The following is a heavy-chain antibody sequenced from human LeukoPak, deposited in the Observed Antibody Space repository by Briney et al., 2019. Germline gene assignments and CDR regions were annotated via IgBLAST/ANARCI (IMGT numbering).Heavy chain of an antibody. CDR3: ARVPYSSGWTNYYYYMDV. J-gene: IGHJ6*03. V-gene: IGHV1-8*03. Sequence: ASVKVSCKASTDNFSKNGINWVRQATGQGLEWMGWMNPNSGNTGYAQKFQGRVTITRNTSISTAYMELSSLRSEDTAVYYCARVPYSSGWTNYYYYMDVWGKGTTVTVSS. CDR2: MNPNSGNT. D-gene: IGHD6-19*01. CDR1: TDNFSKNG.